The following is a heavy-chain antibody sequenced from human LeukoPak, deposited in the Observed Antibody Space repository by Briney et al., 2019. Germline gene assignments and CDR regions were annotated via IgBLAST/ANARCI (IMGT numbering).Heavy chain of an antibody. J-gene: IGHJ3*02. CDR3: ARDQSGSGGHNNDAFDI. V-gene: IGHV4-4*07. D-gene: IGHD3-16*01. Sequence: PSKTLSLTCSVSGGSISNYYWNWIRQPAGKGLEWIGRLHASGSTRYNPSFGTRVTMSADTSKNQLSLKLTSVTAADTALYFCARDQSGSGGHNNDAFDIWGQGTMVTVYS. CDR2: LHASGST. CDR1: GGSISNYY.